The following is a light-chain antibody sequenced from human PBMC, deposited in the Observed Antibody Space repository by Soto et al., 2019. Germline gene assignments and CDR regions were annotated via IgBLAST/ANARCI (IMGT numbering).Light chain of an antibody. CDR1: QGISSA. Sequence: AIQLTQSPSSLSASVGDRVTITCRASQGISSALAWYQQKPGKAPNLLIYDASSLESGVPSRFSVSGSGTDFTLTISSLQPEDFATYYCQQFINYPLTFGGGTKVEI. V-gene: IGKV1D-13*01. CDR3: QQFINYPLT. J-gene: IGKJ4*01. CDR2: DAS.